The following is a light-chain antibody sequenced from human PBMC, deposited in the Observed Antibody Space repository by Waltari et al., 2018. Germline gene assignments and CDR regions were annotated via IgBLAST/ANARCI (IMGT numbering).Light chain of an antibody. CDR3: QAWDSSTPLV. Sequence: SYELTHPSSVSVSPGQTATITCPGDNLENKYVTWYQQRPGQSPVLVIYQDAKPHTVIHERFSGSNSGNTTTLTISGTQAMDEADYYCQAWDSSTPLVFGGGTKVTVL. J-gene: IGLJ3*02. CDR2: QDA. CDR1: NLENKY. V-gene: IGLV3-1*01.